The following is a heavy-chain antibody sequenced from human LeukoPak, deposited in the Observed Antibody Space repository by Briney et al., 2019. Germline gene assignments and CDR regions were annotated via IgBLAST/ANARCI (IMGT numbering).Heavy chain of an antibody. D-gene: IGHD2-15*01. CDR1: GYTFTSYD. CDR2: MNPNSGNT. J-gene: IGHJ5*02. Sequence: GASVKVSCKASGYTFTSYDINWVRQATGQGLEWMGWMNPNSGNTGYAQKFQGRVTMTRNTSISTAYMELSSLRSEDTAVYYCARTRGEWWELKGKFDPWGQGTLVTVSS. V-gene: IGHV1-8*01. CDR3: ARTRGEWWELKGKFDP.